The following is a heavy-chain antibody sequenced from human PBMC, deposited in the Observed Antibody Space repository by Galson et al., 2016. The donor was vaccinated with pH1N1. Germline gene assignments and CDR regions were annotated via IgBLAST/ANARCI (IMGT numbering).Heavy chain of an antibody. J-gene: IGHJ4*02. CDR1: GGSFSDYY. CDR3: ARVDLGGKLGD. Sequence: SETLSLTCTVYGGSFSDYYWSWIRQPPGKGLEWIGEVNPSGSTIYNPSLNSRVIISADTSRNQFSLKLTSVTAADTAVYFCARVDLGGKLGDWGQGTQVTVSS. D-gene: IGHD3-10*01. CDR2: VNPSGST. V-gene: IGHV4-34*01.